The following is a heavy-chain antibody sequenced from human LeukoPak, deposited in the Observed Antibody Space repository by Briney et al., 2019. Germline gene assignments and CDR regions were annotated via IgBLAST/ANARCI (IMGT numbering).Heavy chain of an antibody. CDR3: ARARGIVGATFDY. V-gene: IGHV3-48*04. CDR1: GYSFTSYW. Sequence: GESLKISCKASGYSFTSYWIGWVRQAPGKGLEWVSYISSSGSTIYYADSVKGRFTISRDNAKNSLYLQMNSLRAEDTAVYYCARARGIVGATFDYWGQGTLVTVSS. J-gene: IGHJ4*02. CDR2: ISSSGSTI. D-gene: IGHD1-26*01.